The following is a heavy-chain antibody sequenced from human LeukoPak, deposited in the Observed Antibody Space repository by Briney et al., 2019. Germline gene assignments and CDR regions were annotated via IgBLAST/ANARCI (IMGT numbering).Heavy chain of an antibody. D-gene: IGHD2-2*01. V-gene: IGHV1-46*01. CDR3: STEDKYCGSANCGKY. CDR1: GYGFTSYY. CDR2: INPSVGGT. J-gene: IGHJ4*02. Sequence: ASVKVSCKAFGYGFTSYYIHWVRQAPGQGLEWMGIINPSVGGTTYARKFQGRVTMTRDTSTSTVYMELSSLRSDDTAVYYCSTEDKYCGSANCGKYWGQGTLDTVSS.